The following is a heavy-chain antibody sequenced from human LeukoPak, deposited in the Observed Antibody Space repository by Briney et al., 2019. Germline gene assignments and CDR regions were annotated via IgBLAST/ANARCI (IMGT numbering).Heavy chain of an antibody. V-gene: IGHV3-9*01. D-gene: IGHD6-13*01. J-gene: IGHJ4*02. CDR2: ISWNSGSI. CDR3: ARGPPYSRSWYGENY. Sequence: QTGRSLRLSCAASGFTFDDYAMHWVRHAPGKGLEWVSGISWNSGSIGYADSVKGRFTISRDNAKNSLYLQMNSLRAEDTAVYYCARGPPYSRSWYGENYWGQGTLVTVSS. CDR1: GFTFDDYA.